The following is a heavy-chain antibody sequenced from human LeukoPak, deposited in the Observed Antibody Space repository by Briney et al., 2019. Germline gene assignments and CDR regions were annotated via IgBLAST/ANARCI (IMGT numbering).Heavy chain of an antibody. D-gene: IGHD6-13*01. J-gene: IGHJ4*02. Sequence: PSETLSLTCAVYDVSFSGYYWSWIRQPPGKGLEGIGEINHSGSTNYNPSLKSRVTISVDTSKNQFSLNLRSVTAADTAVYYCARVERIAAAYWGQGTLVTVSS. V-gene: IGHV4-34*01. CDR3: ARVERIAAAY. CDR2: INHSGST. CDR1: DVSFSGYY.